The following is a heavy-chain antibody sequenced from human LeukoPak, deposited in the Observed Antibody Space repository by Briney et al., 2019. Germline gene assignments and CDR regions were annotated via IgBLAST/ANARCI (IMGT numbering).Heavy chain of an antibody. D-gene: IGHD3-10*01. CDR3: ARAWFGELSRYYYYYGMDV. Sequence: ASVKVSCRASGYTFTSYGISWVRQAPGQGLEWMGWISAYNGNTNYAQKLQGRVTMTTDTSTSTAYMELRSLRSDDTAVYYCARAWFGELSRYYYYYGMDVWGQGTTVTVSS. V-gene: IGHV1-18*01. CDR2: ISAYNGNT. CDR1: GYTFTSYG. J-gene: IGHJ6*02.